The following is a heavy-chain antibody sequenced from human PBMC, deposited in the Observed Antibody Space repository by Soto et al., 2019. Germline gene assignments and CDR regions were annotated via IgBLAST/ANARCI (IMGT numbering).Heavy chain of an antibody. J-gene: IGHJ6*02. CDR1: GYTFTSYA. CDR2: INAGNGNT. Sequence: ASVKVSCKASGYTFTSYAMHWVRQAPGQRLEWMGWINAGNGNTKYSQKFQGRVTITRDTSASTAYMELSRLRSDDTAVYYCARDSEYGDYVAYYYYYGMDVWGQGTTVTVSS. V-gene: IGHV1-3*01. D-gene: IGHD4-17*01. CDR3: ARDSEYGDYVAYYYYYGMDV.